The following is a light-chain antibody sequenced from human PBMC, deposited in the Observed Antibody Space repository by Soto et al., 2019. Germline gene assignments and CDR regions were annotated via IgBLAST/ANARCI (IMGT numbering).Light chain of an antibody. V-gene: IGKV3-11*01. CDR1: QSVSSY. CDR3: QQRSNWPLT. J-gene: IGKJ4*01. CDR2: DTS. Sequence: EIVLTQSPATLSLSPGERATLSCRASQSVSSYLAWYQQKRGQAPRLLIYDTSNRATGIPARFSGSGSGTDFSLTISSLENEDFAVYYCQQRSNWPLTFGGGTKVDIK.